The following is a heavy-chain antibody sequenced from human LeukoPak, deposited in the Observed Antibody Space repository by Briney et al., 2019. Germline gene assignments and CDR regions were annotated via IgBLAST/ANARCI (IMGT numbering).Heavy chain of an antibody. CDR2: IYYNGNT. J-gene: IGHJ3*02. Sequence: KASETLSLTCTVSGVSISSGGYYWSWIRQHPGKGLEWIGYIYYNGNTYYNPSLKSRVNISVDTSTNQFSLKLSSVTAADTAVYYCARSGIRAFDIWGQGTMVTVSS. V-gene: IGHV4-31*03. CDR3: ARSGIRAFDI. CDR1: GVSISSGGYY.